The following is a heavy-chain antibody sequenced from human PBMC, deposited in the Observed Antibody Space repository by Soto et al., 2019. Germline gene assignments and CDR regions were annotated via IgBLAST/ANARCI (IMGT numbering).Heavy chain of an antibody. Sequence: EVQHVESGGGLVKPGGSLRLSCAGSGLTLSSYGMSWVRQAPGKGLEWVSSISAITNYKYSADSLKGRFTISRDNAKNSLYLQMNSLRAEDTAVYYCAGGSRDTSGYYDFEYWGQGTLVTVSS. D-gene: IGHD3-22*01. CDR3: AGGSRDTSGYYDFEY. CDR2: ISAITNYK. V-gene: IGHV3-21*02. J-gene: IGHJ4*02. CDR1: GLTLSSYG.